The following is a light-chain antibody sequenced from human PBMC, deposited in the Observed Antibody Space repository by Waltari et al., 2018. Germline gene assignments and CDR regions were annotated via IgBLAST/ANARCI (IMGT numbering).Light chain of an antibody. CDR2: GAS. V-gene: IGKV3-20*01. J-gene: IGKJ3*01. CDR1: QTIASSH. Sequence: EIVLTQSPGTLPPSPGDRATHSSRASQTIASSHLTWLQQSPGQAPRLLVFGASNRAAGTPDRFTGSGSGTDFTLTISPLESEDSATYYCQQYENSPFTFGPGTKVEIK. CDR3: QQYENSPFT.